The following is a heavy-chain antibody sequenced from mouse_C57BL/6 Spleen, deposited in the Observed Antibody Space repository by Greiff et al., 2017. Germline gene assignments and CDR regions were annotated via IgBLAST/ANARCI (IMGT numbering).Heavy chain of an antibody. CDR3: ARDYGSSYAMDY. CDR1: GYTFTSYW. J-gene: IGHJ4*01. Sequence: QVQLQQPGTDLVKPGASVKLSCKASGYTFTSYWMHWVKQRPGQGLEWIGNINPSNGGTNYNEKFKSKATLTVDKSSSTAYMQLSSLTAEDSAVYYCARDYGSSYAMDYWGQGTSVTVSS. CDR2: INPSNGGT. V-gene: IGHV1-53*01. D-gene: IGHD1-1*01.